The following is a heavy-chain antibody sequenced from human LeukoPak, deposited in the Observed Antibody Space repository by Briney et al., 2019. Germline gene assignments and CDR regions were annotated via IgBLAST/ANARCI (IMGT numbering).Heavy chain of an antibody. Sequence: KPGGSLRLSCAASGFTFSSYKMNWVRQAPGKGLEWVSSISSSSSYIYYADSVRGRFTISRDNAKNTLYLQVNSLRAEDTAVYYCARGRDGSQSPIDDWGQGTLVTVSS. V-gene: IGHV3-21*01. CDR1: GFTFSSYK. CDR3: ARGRDGSQSPIDD. CDR2: ISSSSSYI. D-gene: IGHD5-24*01. J-gene: IGHJ4*02.